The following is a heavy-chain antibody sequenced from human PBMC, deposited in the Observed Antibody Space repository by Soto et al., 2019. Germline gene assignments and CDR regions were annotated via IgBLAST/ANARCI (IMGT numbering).Heavy chain of an antibody. V-gene: IGHV3-23*01. D-gene: IGHD6-13*01. CDR1: GFTFGIYA. Sequence: EVQLLESGGGLVQPGGSLRLSCAASGFTFGIYAMSWVRQAPGKGLEWVSSISGSGGSIYYAQSEKGRFTSSSDKTKNTLDLQMNRQRDKVTAVYHCAKVAAECSSTPRGFDFWGQGTLVIVSS. J-gene: IGHJ4*02. CDR3: AKVAAECSSTPRGFDF. CDR2: ISGSGGSI.